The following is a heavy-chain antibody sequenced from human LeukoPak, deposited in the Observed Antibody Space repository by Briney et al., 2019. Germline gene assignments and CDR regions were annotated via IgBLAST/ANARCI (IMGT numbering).Heavy chain of an antibody. J-gene: IGHJ6*03. D-gene: IGHD6-19*01. Sequence: GGSLRLSCAASGFTFSSYEMNWVRQAPGKGLEWVSYISSSGNTIYDADSVKGRFTIPRDNAKNPLYLQMNSLRAEDTAVYYCARISYNNGWGSNMDVWGKGTTVTISS. CDR2: ISSSGNTI. CDR3: ARISYNNGWGSNMDV. V-gene: IGHV3-48*03. CDR1: GFTFSSYE.